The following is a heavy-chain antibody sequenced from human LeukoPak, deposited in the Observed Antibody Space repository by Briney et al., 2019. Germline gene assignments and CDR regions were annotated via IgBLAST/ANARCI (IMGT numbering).Heavy chain of an antibody. D-gene: IGHD3-22*01. CDR3: ARDSSGRRGWFDP. J-gene: IGHJ5*02. CDR2: IYYSGST. CDR1: GGSISSGGYY. V-gene: IGHV4-31*03. Sequence: PSETLSLTCNVSGGSISSGGYYWSWIRQHPGKGLEWIGYIYYSGSTYYNPSLKSRVTISVDTSKNQFSLKLSSATAAATAVYYCARDSSGRRGWFDPWGQGTLVTVSS.